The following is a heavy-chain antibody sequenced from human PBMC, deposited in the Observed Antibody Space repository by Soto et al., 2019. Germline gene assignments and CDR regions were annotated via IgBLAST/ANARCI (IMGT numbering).Heavy chain of an antibody. Sequence: QVQLVQSGAEVKKPGASVKVSCKASGYTFTSYGISWVRQAPGQGLEWMGWISAYNGNTNYAQKLQGRVTMTTDTSTSTAYMELRILRSDDTAVYYCASEGVAVAGTRLYYYYGMDVWGQGTTVTVSS. D-gene: IGHD6-19*01. CDR3: ASEGVAVAGTRLYYYYGMDV. J-gene: IGHJ6*02. CDR1: GYTFTSYG. V-gene: IGHV1-18*01. CDR2: ISAYNGNT.